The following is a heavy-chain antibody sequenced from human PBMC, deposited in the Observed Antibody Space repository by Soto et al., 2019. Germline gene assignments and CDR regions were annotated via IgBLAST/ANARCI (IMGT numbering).Heavy chain of an antibody. J-gene: IGHJ6*02. CDR2: FDPEDGET. V-gene: IGHV1-24*01. D-gene: IGHD2-15*01. CDR1: GYTLTELS. Sequence: ASVKVSCKVSGYTLTELSMHWVRQAPGKGLECMGGFDPEDGETIYAQKFQGRVTMTEDTSTDTAYMELSSLRSEDTAVYYCATVSSLYCXCGSCYPYYYYYYGMDVWGQGTTVTVSS. CDR3: ATVSSLYCXCGSCYPYYYYYYGMDV.